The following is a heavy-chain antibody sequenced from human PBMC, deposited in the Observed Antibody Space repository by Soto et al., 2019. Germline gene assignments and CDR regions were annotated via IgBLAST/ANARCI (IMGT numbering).Heavy chain of an antibody. Sequence: PSETLSLTCTVSGGSISSYYWSWIRQPPGKGLEWIGYIYYSGSTYYNPSLKSRVTISVDTSKNQFSLKLSSVTAADTAVYYCARSDIVATIVDYWGQGTLVTVSS. D-gene: IGHD5-12*01. V-gene: IGHV4-59*08. CDR1: GGSISSYY. CDR3: ARSDIVATIVDY. CDR2: IYYSGST. J-gene: IGHJ4*02.